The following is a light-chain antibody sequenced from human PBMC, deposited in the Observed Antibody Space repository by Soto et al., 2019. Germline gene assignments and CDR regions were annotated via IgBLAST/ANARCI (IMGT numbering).Light chain of an antibody. CDR2: GAS. J-gene: IGKJ1*01. Sequence: EIVMTQSPATLSVSPGERATLSCRASQSVSSNFAWYQQKPGQAPRLLIYGASTRATGIPARFSGSGSGTESTLAISSLQSEDFVVYYCQHYNNWPRTFGQGTKVEIK. CDR1: QSVSSN. V-gene: IGKV3-15*01. CDR3: QHYNNWPRT.